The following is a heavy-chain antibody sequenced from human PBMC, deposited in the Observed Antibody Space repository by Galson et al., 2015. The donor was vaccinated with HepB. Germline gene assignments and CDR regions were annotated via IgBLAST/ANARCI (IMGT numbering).Heavy chain of an antibody. CDR1: GNTLTELS. J-gene: IGHJ2*01. D-gene: IGHD4-17*01. CDR2: FDPEDGET. V-gene: IGHV1-24*01. CDR3: ATVNRATVTTQPWYFDL. Sequence: SVKASCKVSGNTLTELSMHWVRQAPGKGLEWMGGFDPEDGETIYAQKFQGRVTMTEDTSTDTAYMELSSLRSGDTAVYYCATVNRATVTTQPWYFDLWGRGTLVTVSS.